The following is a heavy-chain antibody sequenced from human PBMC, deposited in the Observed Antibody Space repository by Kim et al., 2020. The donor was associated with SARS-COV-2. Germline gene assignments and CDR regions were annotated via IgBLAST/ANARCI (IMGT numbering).Heavy chain of an antibody. CDR3: ARDSTLSYDILTGYFDY. J-gene: IGHJ4*02. Sequence: KGRFTDSRENAKNSPYLQMNSLRYEDTAVYYCARDSTLSYDILTGYFDYWGQGTLVTVSS. V-gene: IGHV3-48*02. D-gene: IGHD3-9*01.